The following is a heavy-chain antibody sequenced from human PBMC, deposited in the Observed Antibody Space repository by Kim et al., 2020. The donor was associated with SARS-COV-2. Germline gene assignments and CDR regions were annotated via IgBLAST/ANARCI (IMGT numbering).Heavy chain of an antibody. J-gene: IGHJ6*02. Sequence: GGSLRLSCAASGFTFSSYSMNWVRQAPGKGLEWVSSISSSSSYIYYADSVKGRFTISRDNAKNSLYLQMNSRRAEDTAVYYCARGQDCSSTSCYRGPPYYYYGMDVVGQGTKVHVSS. D-gene: IGHD2-2*02. CDR1: GFTFSSYS. V-gene: IGHV3-21*01. CDR3: ARGQDCSSTSCYRGPPYYYYGMDV. CDR2: ISSSSSYI.